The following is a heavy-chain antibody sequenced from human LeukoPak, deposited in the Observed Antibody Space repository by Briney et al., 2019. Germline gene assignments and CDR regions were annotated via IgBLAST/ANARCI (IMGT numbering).Heavy chain of an antibody. CDR2: IIWNGDKT. D-gene: IGHD2-2*01. CDR3: ARDPFCSSSTGCYFEDWFDP. V-gene: IGHV3-20*04. Sequence: PGGSLRLSCTASGFKLDDYDMSWVRQVPGKGLEWVSGIIWNGDKTGYADSVRGRFAISRDNTKKSLYLQMSSLRAEDTALYYCARDPFCSSSTGCYFEDWFDPWGPGTLVTVSS. J-gene: IGHJ5*02. CDR1: GFKLDDYD.